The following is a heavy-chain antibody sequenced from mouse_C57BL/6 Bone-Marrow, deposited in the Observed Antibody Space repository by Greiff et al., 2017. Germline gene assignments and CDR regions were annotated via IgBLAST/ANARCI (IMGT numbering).Heavy chain of an antibody. V-gene: IGHV1-82*01. D-gene: IGHD3-2*02. CDR2: IYPGDGDT. Sequence: QVQLQQSGPELVKPGASVKISCKASGYAFSSSWMNWVKQRPGKGLEWIGRIYPGDGDTNYNGKFKGKATLTADKSSSTAYMQLSSLTSEDSAVYFCARWAAQATSYAMYYWGQGTSVTVSS. CDR3: ARWAAQATSYAMYY. CDR1: GYAFSSSW. J-gene: IGHJ4*01.